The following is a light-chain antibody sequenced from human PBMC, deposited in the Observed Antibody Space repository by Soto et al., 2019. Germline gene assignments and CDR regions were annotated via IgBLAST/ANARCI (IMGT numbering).Light chain of an antibody. V-gene: IGLV2-14*01. Sequence: QSVLTQPASVSGSPGQSITISCTGTSSDVGGYNYVSWYQHYPGKAPKLMIYEVTNRPSGVSNRFSGSKSGNTASLTISGPQAEDEADYYCSSYTSSGTLVFXTGTKLTVL. CDR1: SSDVGGYNY. J-gene: IGLJ1*01. CDR3: SSYTSSGTLV. CDR2: EVT.